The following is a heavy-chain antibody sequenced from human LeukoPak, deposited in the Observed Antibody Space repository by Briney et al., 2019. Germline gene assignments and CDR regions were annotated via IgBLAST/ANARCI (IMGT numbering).Heavy chain of an antibody. CDR2: ISGSGGST. D-gene: IGHD3-10*01. J-gene: IGHJ3*02. Sequence: GGSLRLSCAASGLTFSSYAMSWVRQAPGKGLEWVSAISGSGGSTYYADSVKGRFTISRDNSKNTLYLQMNSLGAEDTAVYYCAKHGIRGVIGGAFDIWGQGTMVTVSS. CDR3: AKHGIRGVIGGAFDI. V-gene: IGHV3-23*01. CDR1: GLTFSSYA.